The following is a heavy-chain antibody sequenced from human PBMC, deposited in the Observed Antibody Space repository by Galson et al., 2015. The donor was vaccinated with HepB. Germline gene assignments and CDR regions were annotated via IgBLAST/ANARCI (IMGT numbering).Heavy chain of an antibody. J-gene: IGHJ3*02. CDR2: IRKKDNRYST. CDR3: SRVVSPVTGSGVLDI. V-gene: IGHV3-72*01. CDR1: GFTFSDYY. D-gene: IGHD3-3*01. Sequence: SLRLSCATSGFTFSDYYMDWVRLAPAKGLEWLGRIRKKDNRYSTEYAASVKGRFTISRDDSSNSLYLRMNSLKSDDTALYYCSRVVSPVTGSGVLDIWGQGTMVTVSS.